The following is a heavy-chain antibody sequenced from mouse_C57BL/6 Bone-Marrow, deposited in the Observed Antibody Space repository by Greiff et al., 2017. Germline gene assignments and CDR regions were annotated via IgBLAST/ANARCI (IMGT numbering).Heavy chain of an antibody. Sequence: EVQLQESGPELVKPGASVKISCKASGYSFTGYYMHWVKQSSEKSLEWIGEINPSTGGTSYNQKFKGKATLTVDKSSSTAYMQLKRLTSEVSAVYYCARYYYGSGYLAWFAYWGQGTLVTVSA. V-gene: IGHV1-43*01. CDR1: GYSFTGYY. J-gene: IGHJ3*01. CDR2: INPSTGGT. D-gene: IGHD1-1*01. CDR3: ARYYYGSGYLAWFAY.